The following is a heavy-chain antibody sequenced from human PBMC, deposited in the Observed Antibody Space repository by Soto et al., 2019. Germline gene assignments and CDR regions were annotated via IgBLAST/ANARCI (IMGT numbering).Heavy chain of an antibody. CDR2: MNPNSGNT. D-gene: IGHD4-17*01. Sequence: QVQLVQSGAEVKKPGASVKVSCKASGYTFTSYDINWVRQATGQGLEWMGWMNPNSGNTGYAQKFQGRVTMTRNTSIRTPYMELSSLRSEDTAVYYCASPPGPDYGGNSGSDYWGQGTLVTVSS. J-gene: IGHJ4*02. CDR3: ASPPGPDYGGNSGSDY. CDR1: GYTFTSYD. V-gene: IGHV1-8*01.